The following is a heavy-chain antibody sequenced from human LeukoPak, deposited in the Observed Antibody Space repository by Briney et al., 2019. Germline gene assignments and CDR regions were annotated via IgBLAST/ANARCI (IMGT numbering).Heavy chain of an antibody. CDR2: FYYSGST. CDR1: GGSISSYY. J-gene: IGHJ4*02. Sequence: TPSETLSLTCTVSGGSISSYYWSWIRQPPGKGLEWIGYFYYSGSTNYNPSLKSRVTISVDTSKNQFSPKLSSVTAADTAVYYCASRPGYDSSGYLDYWGQGTLVTVSS. D-gene: IGHD3-22*01. CDR3: ASRPGYDSSGYLDY. V-gene: IGHV4-59*01.